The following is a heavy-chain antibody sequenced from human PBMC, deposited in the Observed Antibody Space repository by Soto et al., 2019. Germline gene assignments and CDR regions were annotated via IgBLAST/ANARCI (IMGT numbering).Heavy chain of an antibody. CDR2: ISWSGGST. J-gene: IGHJ4*02. D-gene: IGHD3-10*01. CDR3: ARWFADGKVSPPDF. CDR1: GFPFSSFP. Sequence: GGSLRLSVPASGFPFSSFPMSWVRQAPGKGLDWVSAISWSGGSTDSAHSLKGRLTISRDNSKNTLYLQMSSLRAEDTAVYYCARWFADGKVSPPDFWGQGSLVTV. V-gene: IGHV3-23*01.